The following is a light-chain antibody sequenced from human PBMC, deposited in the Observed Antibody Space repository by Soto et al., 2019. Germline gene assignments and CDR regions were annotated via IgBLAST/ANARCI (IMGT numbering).Light chain of an antibody. CDR1: QSVRSN. V-gene: IGKV3-15*01. Sequence: EVVMTQSPATLSLSPGERATLSCRASQSVRSNLAWYQQKPGQAPRLLIYGASTRATGIPARCSGSGSGTEFTLTISSLQSEDFAVYYCQEYNSWPPITFVQGTRLEIK. J-gene: IGKJ5*01. CDR3: QEYNSWPPIT. CDR2: GAS.